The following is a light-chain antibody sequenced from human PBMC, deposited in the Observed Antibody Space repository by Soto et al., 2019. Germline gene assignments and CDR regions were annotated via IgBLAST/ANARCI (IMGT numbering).Light chain of an antibody. CDR1: QSVSSN. V-gene: IGKV3-15*01. CDR3: QQYNNWLST. CDR2: GAS. Sequence: EIVMTQSPATLSVSPGERATLSCRASQSVSSNLAWYQQKPGQAPRLLIYGASTRATGIPARFSGSGSGTAFTLTISSPQSEDFAVYYCQQYNNWLSTFGGGTKVEIK. J-gene: IGKJ4*01.